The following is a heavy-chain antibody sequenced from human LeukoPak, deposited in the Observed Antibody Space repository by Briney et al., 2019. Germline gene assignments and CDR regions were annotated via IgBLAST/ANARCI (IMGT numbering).Heavy chain of an antibody. J-gene: IGHJ6*02. D-gene: IGHD3-10*01. Sequence: GASVTVSCTASGYTFTSYGISWVRQAPGQGLEWMGWISAYNGNTNYAQKLQGRVTMTTDTSTSTAYMELRSLRSDDTAVYYCARTYYYGSGSPAYYYGMDVWGQGTTVTVS. CDR2: ISAYNGNT. CDR1: GYTFTSYG. V-gene: IGHV1-18*01. CDR3: ARTYYYGSGSPAYYYGMDV.